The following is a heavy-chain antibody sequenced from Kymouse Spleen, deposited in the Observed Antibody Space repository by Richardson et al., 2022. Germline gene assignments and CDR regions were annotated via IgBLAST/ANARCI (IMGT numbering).Heavy chain of an antibody. CDR1: GGSISSSSYY. J-gene: IGHJ5*02. V-gene: IGHV4-39*01. CDR2: IYYSGST. D-gene: IGHD3-10*01. CDR3: ARGTMVRGVIITPYNWFDP. Sequence: QLQLQESGPGLVKPSETLSLTCTVSGGSISSSSYYWGWIRQPPGKGLEWIGSIYYSGSTYYNPSLKSRVTISVDTSKNQFSLKLSSVTAADTAVYYCARGTMVRGVIITPYNWFDPWGQGTLVTVSS.